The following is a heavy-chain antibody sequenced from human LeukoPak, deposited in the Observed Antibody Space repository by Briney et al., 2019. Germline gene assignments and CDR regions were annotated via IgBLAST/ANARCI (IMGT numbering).Heavy chain of an antibody. D-gene: IGHD5-12*01. CDR2: ISSSSSTI. CDR1: GFTFSTYS. V-gene: IGHV3-48*01. Sequence: GGSLRLSCAVSGFTFSTYSMNWVRQAPGKGLEWVSYISSSSSTIYYADPVKGRSTISRDNAKNSLYLHMNSLRAEDTAVYYCASGAEGYVFDPWGQGTLVTVSS. J-gene: IGHJ5*02. CDR3: ASGAEGYVFDP.